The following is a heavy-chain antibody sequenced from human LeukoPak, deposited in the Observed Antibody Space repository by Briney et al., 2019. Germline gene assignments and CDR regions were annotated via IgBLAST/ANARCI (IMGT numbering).Heavy chain of an antibody. V-gene: IGHV3-7*01. Sequence: GGSLRLSCEASRFNFNNYWMSWVRQAPGKGLEWVANIHQDGSEKYYVDSVKGRFTTSRDNAKDSLYLQMNSLRAEDTAVYYCARERYYYYYMDVWGKGTTVTVSS. CDR3: ARERYYYYYMDV. CDR1: RFNFNNYW. CDR2: IHQDGSEK. J-gene: IGHJ6*03.